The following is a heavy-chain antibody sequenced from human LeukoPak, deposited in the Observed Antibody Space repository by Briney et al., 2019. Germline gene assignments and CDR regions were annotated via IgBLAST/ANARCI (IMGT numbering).Heavy chain of an antibody. CDR3: AKDLYPGAGSYYDFDY. V-gene: IGHV3-23*01. CDR1: GFTFSSYA. Sequence: GGSLRLSCAASGFTFSSYAMTWVRQAPGKGLEWVSAISGSGGNTYYADSVKGRFTISGDNSKNTLYLQMHSLRAEDTAVYYCAKDLYPGAGSYYDFDYWGQGTLVTVSS. D-gene: IGHD3-10*01. CDR2: ISGSGGNT. J-gene: IGHJ4*02.